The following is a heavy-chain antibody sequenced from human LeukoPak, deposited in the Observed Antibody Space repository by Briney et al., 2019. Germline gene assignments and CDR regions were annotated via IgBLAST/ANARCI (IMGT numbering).Heavy chain of an antibody. CDR2: IYHSGNT. CDR3: ARPPPYSSSAYYFDY. Sequence: SETLSLTCAVSGYSISSGYYWGWIRQPPGKGLEWIGNIYHSGNTYYNPSLKSRVTISVDTSKNQFSLKLRSVTAADTAVYYCARPPPYSSSAYYFDYWGQGTLVTVSS. D-gene: IGHD6-6*01. V-gene: IGHV4-38-2*01. J-gene: IGHJ4*02. CDR1: GYSISSGYY.